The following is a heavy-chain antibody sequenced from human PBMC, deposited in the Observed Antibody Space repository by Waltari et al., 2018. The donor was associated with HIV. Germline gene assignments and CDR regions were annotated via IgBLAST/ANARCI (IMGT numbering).Heavy chain of an antibody. CDR1: GGSFSGYY. J-gene: IGHJ5*02. CDR3: ARGRDLFTYNISSVVWCDP. V-gene: IGHV4-34*01. D-gene: IGHD1-20*01. CDR2: INHSGRT. Sequence: QVQLHPWGAGLLKPSETLSLTCAVYGGSFSGYYWSWIRQTTGKGLQWLGQINHSGRTRFSPSLKSRLSMSVDTSKNQFSLKLTSLTAADTAVYYCARGRDLFTYNISSVVWCDPWGQGTLVTVSS.